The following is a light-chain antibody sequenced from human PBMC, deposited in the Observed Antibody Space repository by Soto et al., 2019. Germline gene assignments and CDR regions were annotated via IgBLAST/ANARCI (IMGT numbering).Light chain of an antibody. CDR2: LGS. Sequence: DIVMTQSPLSLPVTPGEPASISCRSSQSLLHSNGYNCLDWYLQKPGQPPQRLIYLGSNRDSGDPDRFSSSGSGTDFTLKISRVEAEDVGTYYFMQGIQIPLTFGGETKVEIK. CDR3: MQGIQIPLT. J-gene: IGKJ4*01. CDR1: QSLLHSNGYNC. V-gene: IGKV2-28*01.